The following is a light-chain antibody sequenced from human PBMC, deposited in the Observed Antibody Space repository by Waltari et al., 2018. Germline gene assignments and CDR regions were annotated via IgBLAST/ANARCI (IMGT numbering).Light chain of an antibody. CDR1: QRISTW. J-gene: IGKJ2*01. CDR3: QLYNSYVMYT. Sequence: STLSASVGDRVTITCRASQRISTWLAWYQQKPGKAPKLLISRASTLESGVPSRFAGSGSGTEFTLTISSLQPDDFGTYYCQLYNSYVMYTFGQGTKLDIK. V-gene: IGKV1-5*03. CDR2: RAS.